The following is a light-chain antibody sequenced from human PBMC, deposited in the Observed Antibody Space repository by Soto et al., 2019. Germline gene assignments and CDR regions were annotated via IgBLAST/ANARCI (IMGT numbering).Light chain of an antibody. CDR3: QQRANCPLT. CDR1: QSVSSF. Sequence: EIVLTQSPATRSLSPGETATLSCRASQSVSSFLSGYQQKPGQYPRLLIYDASNRATGIPARFSGSGSGADFPLTISSLEPEDFAVYYCQQRANCPLTFGQGTKVEIK. CDR2: DAS. J-gene: IGKJ1*01. V-gene: IGKV3-11*01.